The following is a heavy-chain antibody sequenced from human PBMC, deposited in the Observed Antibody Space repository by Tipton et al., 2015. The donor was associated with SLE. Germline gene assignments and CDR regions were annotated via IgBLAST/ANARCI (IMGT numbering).Heavy chain of an antibody. V-gene: IGHV4-39*07. CDR1: NCSISSSPYY. J-gene: IGHJ6*03. Sequence: TLSLTCTVSNCSISSSPYYWGWLRQSPGKGLELVGSIYYSGSTYYNPSLKRRVTISVDTSRNQCSLNITSVAAADTAVYYCARCPYYDMDVWGKGTSGTVS. CDR2: IYYSGST. CDR3: ARCPYYDMDV.